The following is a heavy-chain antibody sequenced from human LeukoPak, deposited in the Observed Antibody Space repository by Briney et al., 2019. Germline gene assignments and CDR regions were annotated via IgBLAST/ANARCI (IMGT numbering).Heavy chain of an antibody. CDR1: GYSISSGYY. V-gene: IGHV4-38-2*02. CDR3: ARLYLAQGSYLDY. CDR2: INHSGST. D-gene: IGHD2-2*01. Sequence: KASETLSLTCTVSGYSISSGYYWGWIRQPPGKGLEWIGEINHSGSTNYNPSLKSRVTISVDTSKNQFSLKLSSVTAADTAVYYCARLYLAQGSYLDYWGQGTLVTVSS. J-gene: IGHJ4*02.